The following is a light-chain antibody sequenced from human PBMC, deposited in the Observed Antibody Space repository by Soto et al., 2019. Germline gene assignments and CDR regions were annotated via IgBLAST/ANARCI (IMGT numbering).Light chain of an antibody. CDR1: SSNIGAGYD. Sequence: QPVLTQPPSVSGAPGQRVTISCTGSSSNIGAGYDVHWYQQLPGRAPKLLIYGNTNRPSGVPDRFSGSKSGTSASLAITGLQADDEADYYCLSFDSSLSVVFGGGTKLTVL. CDR2: GNT. V-gene: IGLV1-40*01. CDR3: LSFDSSLSVV. J-gene: IGLJ2*01.